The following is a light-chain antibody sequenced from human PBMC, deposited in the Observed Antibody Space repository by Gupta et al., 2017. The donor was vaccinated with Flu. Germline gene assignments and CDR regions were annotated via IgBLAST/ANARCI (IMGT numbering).Light chain of an antibody. J-gene: IGKJ1*01. Sequence: DIQMTQSPSSLSAFVGDTVTMTCRASQTIVIYLNWYQQKPGKAPKLLIYAASSLQSGVPSRFNGSGSGADFTLSISSLQAEDFATYYCQQSHSPPWTFGQGTKVEIK. V-gene: IGKV1-39*01. CDR3: QQSHSPPWT. CDR2: AAS. CDR1: QTIVIY.